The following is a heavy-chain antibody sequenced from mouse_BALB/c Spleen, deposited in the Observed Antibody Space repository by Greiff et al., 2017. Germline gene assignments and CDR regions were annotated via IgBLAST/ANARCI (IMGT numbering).Heavy chain of an antibody. CDR3: ARLGEYGNYDD. D-gene: IGHD2-1*01. CDR1: GFTFSSFG. CDR2: ISSGSSTI. Sequence: EVMLVESGGGLVQPGGSRKLSCAASGFTFSSFGMHWVRQAPEKGLEWVAYISSGSSTIYYADTVKGRFTISRDNPKNTLFLQMTSLRSEDTAMYYSARLGEYGNYDDWGQGTTLTVSS. V-gene: IGHV5-17*02. J-gene: IGHJ2*01.